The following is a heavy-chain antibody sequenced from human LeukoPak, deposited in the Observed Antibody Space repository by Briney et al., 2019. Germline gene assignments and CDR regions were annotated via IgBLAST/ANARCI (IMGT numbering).Heavy chain of an antibody. Sequence: GGSLRLSCAASGFTFSSYKMNWVRQAPGKGLKWVSYISSSGSTIYYADSVKGRFTISRDNAKNSLYLQMNSLRAEDTAVYYCARDLNWETYWGQGTLVSVSS. CDR1: GFTFSSYK. CDR2: ISSSGSTI. D-gene: IGHD7-27*01. J-gene: IGHJ4*02. CDR3: ARDLNWETY. V-gene: IGHV3-48*03.